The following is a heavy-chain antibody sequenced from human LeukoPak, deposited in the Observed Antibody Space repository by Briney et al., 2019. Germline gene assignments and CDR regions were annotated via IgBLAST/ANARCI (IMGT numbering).Heavy chain of an antibody. J-gene: IGHJ4*02. CDR2: IYYSGST. CDR3: ARQSYYDSSGDY. D-gene: IGHD3-22*01. CDR1: GGSISSYY. V-gene: IGHV4-59*08. Sequence: SETLSLTCTVSGGSISSYYWSWIRQPPGKGLEWIGYIYYSGSTNYNPSLKSRVTLSVDTSKNQFSLKLSSVTAADTAVYYCARQSYYDSSGDYWGQGTLVTVSS.